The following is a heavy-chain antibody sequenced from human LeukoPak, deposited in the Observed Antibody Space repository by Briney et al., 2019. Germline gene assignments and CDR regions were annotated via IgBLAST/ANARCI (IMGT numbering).Heavy chain of an antibody. D-gene: IGHD5-18*01. V-gene: IGHV1-18*01. CDR2: ISAYNGNT. CDR1: GYTFTSYG. J-gene: IGHJ6*03. Sequence: GASVKVSCKASGYTFTSYGISWVRQAPGQGLEWMGWISAYNGNTNYAQKLQGRVTMTTDTSTSTAYMELRSLRSDDTAVYYCARGGYSYGINYYYYYMDVWGKGTTVTISS. CDR3: ARGGYSYGINYYYYYMDV.